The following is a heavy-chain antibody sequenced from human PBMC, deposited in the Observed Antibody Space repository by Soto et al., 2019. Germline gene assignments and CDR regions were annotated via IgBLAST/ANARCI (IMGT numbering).Heavy chain of an antibody. CDR3: ASQYYDFWSGYYNYYYYGMDV. D-gene: IGHD3-3*01. J-gene: IGHJ6*02. CDR2: IKQDGSEK. Sequence: GGSLRLSCAASGFTFSSYWMSWVRQAPGKGLEWVANIKQDGSEKYYVDSVKGRFTISRDNAKNSLYLQMNSLRAEDTAVYYCASQYYDFWSGYYNYYYYGMDVWGQGTTVTVSS. CDR1: GFTFSSYW. V-gene: IGHV3-7*03.